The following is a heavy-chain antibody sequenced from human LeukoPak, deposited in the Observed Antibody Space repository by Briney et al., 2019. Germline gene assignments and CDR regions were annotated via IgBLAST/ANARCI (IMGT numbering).Heavy chain of an antibody. V-gene: IGHV4-59*12. CDR3: ARDRVCSGGSCYPSYYYYYMDV. J-gene: IGHJ6*03. CDR2: IYYSGST. CDR1: GGSISSYY. D-gene: IGHD2-15*01. Sequence: SETLSLTCTVSGGSISSYYWSWIRQPPGKGLEWIGSIYYSGSTYYNPSLKSRVTISVDTSKNQFSLKLSSVTAADTAVYYCARDRVCSGGSCYPSYYYYYMDVWGKGTTVTVSS.